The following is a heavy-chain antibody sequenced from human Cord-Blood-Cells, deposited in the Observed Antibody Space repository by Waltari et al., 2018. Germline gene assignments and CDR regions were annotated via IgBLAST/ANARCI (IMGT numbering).Heavy chain of an antibody. D-gene: IGHD4-17*01. CDR1: CGPFSGYY. Sequence: QVQLQQWGAGLLKPSETLSLTCAVYCGPFSGYYWSWIRQPPGKGLEWIGEIKHSGSTNYNPSLKSRVTISVDTSKNQFSLKLSSVTAADTAVYYCARGLGYGGNFDYWGQGTLVTVSS. V-gene: IGHV4-34*01. CDR2: IKHSGST. CDR3: ARGLGYGGNFDY. J-gene: IGHJ4*02.